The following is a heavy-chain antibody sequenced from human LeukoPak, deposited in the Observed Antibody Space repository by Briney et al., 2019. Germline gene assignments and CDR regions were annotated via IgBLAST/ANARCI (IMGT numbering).Heavy chain of an antibody. D-gene: IGHD5-18*01. J-gene: IGHJ4*02. CDR1: GFTFSSYG. Sequence: SGGSLRLSCAASGFTFSSYGMHWVRQAPGKGLQWVAFIRYDGSNKYYADSVKGRFTISRDNSNSTLSLQMSSLRAEDTAVYYCAKGAFPTAMVTPYFDYWGQGALVTVSS. V-gene: IGHV3-30*02. CDR3: AKGAFPTAMVTPYFDY. CDR2: IRYDGSNK.